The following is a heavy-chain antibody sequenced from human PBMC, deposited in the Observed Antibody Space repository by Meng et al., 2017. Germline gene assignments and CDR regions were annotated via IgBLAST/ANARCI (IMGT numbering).Heavy chain of an antibody. CDR2: IYWDDDK. J-gene: IGHJ5*02. V-gene: IGHV2-5*02. CDR1: GFSLSTSGVG. CDR3: AHRRGDSREGWFDP. Sequence: QTPLMRSVPSLRTPTPTLSLTCSFSGFSLSTSGVGVGWIRQPPGKALEWLALIYWDDDKRYSPSLKSRLTITKDTSKNQVVLTMTNMDPVDTATYYCAHRRGDSREGWFDPWGQGTLVTVSS. D-gene: IGHD2-21*02.